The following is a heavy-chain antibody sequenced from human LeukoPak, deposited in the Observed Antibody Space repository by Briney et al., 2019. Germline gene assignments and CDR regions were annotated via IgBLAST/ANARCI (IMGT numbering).Heavy chain of an antibody. Sequence: SETLSLTCTVSGGSISSYYWGWIRQPPGKGLEWIGSIYYSGSTYYNPSLKSRVTISVDTSKNQFSLKLSSVTAADTAVYYCARDSGSPFAFDIWGQGTMVTVSS. J-gene: IGHJ3*02. V-gene: IGHV4-39*07. CDR3: ARDSGSPFAFDI. CDR2: IYYSGST. CDR1: GGSISSYY.